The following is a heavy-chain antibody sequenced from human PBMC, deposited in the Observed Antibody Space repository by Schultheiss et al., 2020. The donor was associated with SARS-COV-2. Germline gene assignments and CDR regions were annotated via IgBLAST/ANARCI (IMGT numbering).Heavy chain of an antibody. D-gene: IGHD3-22*01. CDR2: IYYSGST. CDR1: GGSISSGDYY. J-gene: IGHJ2*01. CDR3: ARAGITMIVVVTYFDL. V-gene: IGHV4-30-4*01. Sequence: SQTLSLTCTVSGGSISSGDYYWSWIRQPPGKGLEWIGYIYYSGSTYYNPSLKSRVTISVDTSKNQFSLKLSSVTAADTAVYYCARAGITMIVVVTYFDLWGRGTLVTRLL.